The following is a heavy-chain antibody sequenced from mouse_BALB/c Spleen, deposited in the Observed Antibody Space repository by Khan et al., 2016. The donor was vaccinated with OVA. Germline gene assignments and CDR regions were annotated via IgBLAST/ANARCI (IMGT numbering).Heavy chain of an antibody. CDR2: IWSDGST. CDR1: GFSLTNYG. V-gene: IGHV2-6-1*01. D-gene: IGHD2-10*01. CDR3: ARQPYYHYDIMDY. Sequence: QVQLKESGPGLAAPSQSLSITCTISGFSLTNYGVHWVRQPPGKGLEWLVVIWSDGSTTYNSALKSRMTITKDNSQSQVLLKMNSLQTDDTAIYFCARQPYYHYDIMDYWGQGTSVTVSS. J-gene: IGHJ4*01.